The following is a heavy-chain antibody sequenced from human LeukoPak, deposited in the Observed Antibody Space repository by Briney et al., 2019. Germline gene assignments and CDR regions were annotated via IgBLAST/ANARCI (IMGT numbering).Heavy chain of an antibody. CDR3: ARRITIFGVVGYFDY. D-gene: IGHD3-3*01. Sequence: SETLSLTCTVSGGSISSYYWGWIRQPPGKGLEWIGSIYYSGSTYYNPSLKSRVTISVDTSKNQFSLKLSSVTAADTAVYYCARRITIFGVVGYFDYWGQGTLVTVSS. V-gene: IGHV4-39*01. CDR1: GGSISSYY. CDR2: IYYSGST. J-gene: IGHJ4*02.